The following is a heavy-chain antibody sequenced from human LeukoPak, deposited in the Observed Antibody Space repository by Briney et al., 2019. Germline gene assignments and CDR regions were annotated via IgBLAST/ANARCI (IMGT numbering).Heavy chain of an antibody. D-gene: IGHD2-15*01. V-gene: IGHV3-30-3*01. J-gene: IGHJ4*02. CDR3: ARQPCSGGTCYFDY. Sequence: PGGSLRLSCAASGFTFSNYAMHWVRQAPGKGLKWVAVISHDGSNQYYADSVKGRFTISRDNSKNTFYLQINSLRPEDTAMYYCARQPCSGGTCYFDYWGQGTLVTVSS. CDR2: ISHDGSNQ. CDR1: GFTFSNYA.